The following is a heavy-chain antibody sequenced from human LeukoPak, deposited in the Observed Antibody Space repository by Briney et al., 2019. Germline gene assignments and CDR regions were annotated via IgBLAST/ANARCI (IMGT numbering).Heavy chain of an antibody. CDR1: GFTFSSYA. Sequence: GGSLRLSCAASGFTFSSYAMHWVRQAPGKGLEWVALISYDGSNKYYADSVKGRFTISRDNPKNTLYLQMNSLRAEDTAVYYCARSRWAAAGRGRAYYFDYWGQGTLVTVSS. V-gene: IGHV3-30-3*01. CDR3: ARSRWAAAGRGRAYYFDY. D-gene: IGHD6-13*01. CDR2: ISYDGSNK. J-gene: IGHJ4*02.